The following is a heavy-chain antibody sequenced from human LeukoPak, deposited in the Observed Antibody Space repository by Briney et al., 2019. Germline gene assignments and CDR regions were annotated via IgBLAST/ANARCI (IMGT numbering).Heavy chain of an antibody. J-gene: IGHJ4*02. CDR2: IYYSGST. V-gene: IGHV4-30-4*08. D-gene: IGHD3-22*01. CDR1: GGSVSSGIYC. Sequence: SETLSLTCTVSGGSVSSGIYCWGWIRQPPGKGLEWIGYIYYSGSTYYNPSLKSRVTISVDTSKNQFSLKLSSVTAADTAVYYCARAQIYYYDSSGYRGPIDYWGQGTLVTVSS. CDR3: ARAQIYYYDSSGYRGPIDY.